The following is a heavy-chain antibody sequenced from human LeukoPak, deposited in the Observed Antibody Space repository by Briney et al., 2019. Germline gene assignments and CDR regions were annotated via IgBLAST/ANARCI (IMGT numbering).Heavy chain of an antibody. Sequence: SVKVSCKASGGTFSSYAISWVRQAPGQGREWMGGIIPIFGTANYTQKFQGRVTITTDESTSTAYMELSSLRSEDTAVYYCARSSWYSSGWYENFDYWGQGTLVTVSS. V-gene: IGHV1-69*05. CDR1: GGTFSSYA. J-gene: IGHJ4*02. CDR2: IIPIFGTA. D-gene: IGHD6-19*01. CDR3: ARSSWYSSGWYENFDY.